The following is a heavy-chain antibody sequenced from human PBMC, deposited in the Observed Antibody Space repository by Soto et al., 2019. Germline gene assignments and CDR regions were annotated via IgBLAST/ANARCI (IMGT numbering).Heavy chain of an antibody. Sequence: SETLSLTCTVSGGSINSGGYSWTWIRQPPGKGLEWIGFIYHTGTTYYNPSLKSRVTISVDTSKNQFSLKLSSVTAADTAVYYCARDAYSLGPWGQGTLVTVSS. J-gene: IGHJ5*02. CDR3: ARDAYSLGP. V-gene: IGHV4-30-2*01. D-gene: IGHD2-15*01. CDR1: GGSINSGGYS. CDR2: IYHTGTT.